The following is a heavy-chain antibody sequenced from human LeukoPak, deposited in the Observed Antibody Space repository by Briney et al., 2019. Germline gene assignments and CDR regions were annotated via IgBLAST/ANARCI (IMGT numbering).Heavy chain of an antibody. V-gene: IGHV3-7*01. CDR3: ASQGSSWYWVWLNY. CDR1: GFTFSSYW. Sequence: PGGSLRFSCAASGFTFSSYWMSWVRQAPGKGLEWVANIKQDGSEKYYVDSVKGRFTISRDNAKNSLYLQMNSLRAEDTAVYYCASQGSSWYWVWLNYWGQGTLVTVSS. CDR2: IKQDGSEK. J-gene: IGHJ4*02. D-gene: IGHD6-13*01.